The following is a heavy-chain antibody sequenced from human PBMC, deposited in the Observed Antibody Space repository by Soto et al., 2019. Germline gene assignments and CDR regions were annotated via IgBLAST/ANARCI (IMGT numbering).Heavy chain of an antibody. CDR3: ARVGLRLGDYFDY. V-gene: IGHV4-31*03. J-gene: IGHJ4*02. Sequence: QVQLQESGPGLVKPSQTLSLTCTVSGGSISSGAYYWSWIRQHPGKGLEWIGYIYYSRNTYYNPSLKSRVTISVDTSKNQFSLKLSSVTAADTAVYYCARVGLRLGDYFDYWGQGTLVSVSS. CDR1: GGSISSGAYY. D-gene: IGHD3-16*01. CDR2: IYYSRNT.